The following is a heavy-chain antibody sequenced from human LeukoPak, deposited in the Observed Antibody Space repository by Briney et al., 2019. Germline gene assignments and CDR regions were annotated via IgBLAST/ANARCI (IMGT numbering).Heavy chain of an antibody. CDR3: ARDKRTTISPTLEFDY. Sequence: GSSVKVSCKASGGTFSSYAISWVRQAPGQGLEWMGWINPNSGGTNYAQKFQGRVTMTRDTSISTAYMELSRLRSDDTAVYYCARDKRTTISPTLEFDYWGQGTLVTVSS. D-gene: IGHD3-9*01. CDR1: GGTFSSYA. J-gene: IGHJ4*02. CDR2: INPNSGGT. V-gene: IGHV1-2*02.